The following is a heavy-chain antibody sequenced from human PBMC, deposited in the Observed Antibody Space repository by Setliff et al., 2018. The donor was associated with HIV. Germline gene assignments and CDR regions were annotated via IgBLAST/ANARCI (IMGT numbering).Heavy chain of an antibody. D-gene: IGHD6-13*01. V-gene: IGHV3-23*01. CDR3: AKEGGSSWWNGAFDI. J-gene: IGHJ3*02. CDR1: GFTFSSYA. Sequence: GGSLRLSCAASGFTFSSYAMSWVRQAPGKGLEWVSAISVSGASTYYADSVKGRFTISRDNSKNTLYLQMNSLRAEDTAVYYCAKEGGSSWWNGAFDIWGQGTMVTVSS. CDR2: ISVSGAST.